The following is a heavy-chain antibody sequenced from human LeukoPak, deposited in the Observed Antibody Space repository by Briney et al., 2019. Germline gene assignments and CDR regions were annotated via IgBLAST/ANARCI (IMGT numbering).Heavy chain of an antibody. V-gene: IGHV4-59*01. CDR3: ARHPLLTWVVVVNNAFDI. D-gene: IGHD3-22*01. J-gene: IGHJ3*02. CDR2: IYYSGST. Sequence: SETLSLTCTVSGGSISSYYWSWIRQPPGKGLEWIGYIYYSGSTNYNPSLKSRVTISVDTSKNQFSLKLSSVTAADTAVYYCARHPLLTWVVVVNNAFDIWGQGTMVTVSS. CDR1: GGSISSYY.